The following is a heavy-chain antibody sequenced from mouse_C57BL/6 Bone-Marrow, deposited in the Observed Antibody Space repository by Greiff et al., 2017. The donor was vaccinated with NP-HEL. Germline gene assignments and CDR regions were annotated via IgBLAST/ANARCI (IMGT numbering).Heavy chain of an antibody. CDR1: GYAFSSSW. Sequence: QVQLKESGPELVKPGASVKISCKASGYAFSSSWMNWVKQRPGKGLEWIGRIYPGDGDTNYNGKFKGKATLTADKSSSTAYMQLSSLTSEDSAVYFCARGWYFDVWGTGTTVTVSS. J-gene: IGHJ1*03. CDR3: ARGWYFDV. CDR2: IYPGDGDT. V-gene: IGHV1-82*01.